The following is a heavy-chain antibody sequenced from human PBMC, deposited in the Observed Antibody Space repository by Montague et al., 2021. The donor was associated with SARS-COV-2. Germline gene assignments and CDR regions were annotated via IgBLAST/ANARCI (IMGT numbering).Heavy chain of an antibody. CDR2: IHYSGGT. V-gene: IGHV4-31*02. D-gene: IGHD1-26*01. J-gene: IGHJ5*02. Sequence: IHYSGGTDYNPSLNSRVSISLYTSKNQFSLKLRSVTAADTAVYFCARDGTAGDWFDPWGQGTLVNVSS. CDR3: ARDGTAGDWFDP.